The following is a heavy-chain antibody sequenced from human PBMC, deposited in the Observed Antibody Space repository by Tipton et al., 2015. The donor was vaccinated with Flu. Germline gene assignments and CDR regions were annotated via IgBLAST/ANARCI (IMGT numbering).Heavy chain of an antibody. CDR1: GGSISSGDYY. Sequence: TLSLTCTVSGGSISSGDYYWSWIRQPPGKGLEWIGYIYYSGSTYYNPSLKSRVTISVDTSKNQFSLKLSSVTAADTAVYYCAREVESNYRENWFDPWGQGTLVTVSS. CDR2: IYYSGST. V-gene: IGHV4-30-4*01. D-gene: IGHD4-11*01. CDR3: AREVESNYRENWFDP. J-gene: IGHJ5*02.